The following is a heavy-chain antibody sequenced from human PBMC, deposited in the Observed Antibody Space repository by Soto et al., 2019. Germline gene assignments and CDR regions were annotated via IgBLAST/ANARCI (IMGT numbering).Heavy chain of an antibody. CDR3: AKGAAGYVVSSLDS. D-gene: IGHD5-12*01. CDR1: GFRFSDFA. V-gene: IGHV3-23*01. J-gene: IGHJ4*02. Sequence: EVQLLESGGGFVQPGGSLRLSCAASGFRFSDFAMTWVRQAPGRGLEWVSAITGTASSTYYADSVKGRFTISRDNSKSTLYLQINSLRAEDTDIYYCAKGAAGYVVSSLDSWGQGTLVTVSS. CDR2: ITGTASST.